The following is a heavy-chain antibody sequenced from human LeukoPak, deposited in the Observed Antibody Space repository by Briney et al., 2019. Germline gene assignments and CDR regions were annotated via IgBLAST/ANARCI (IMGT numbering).Heavy chain of an antibody. J-gene: IGHJ6*03. V-gene: IGHV4-34*01. Sequence: SETLSLTCAVSGGSFSGYYLSWIRQPPGKGLELIGEIKHSGSTNYNPSLKSRVSISVDTSKNQFSLKLNSVTAADTAVYYCARAVRGRFGEYTHYYYYYMDVWGKGTTVTISS. CDR3: ARAVRGRFGEYTHYYYYYMDV. CDR2: IKHSGST. D-gene: IGHD3-10*01. CDR1: GGSFSGYY.